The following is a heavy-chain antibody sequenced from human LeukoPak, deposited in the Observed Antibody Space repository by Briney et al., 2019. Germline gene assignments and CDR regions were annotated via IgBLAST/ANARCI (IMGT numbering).Heavy chain of an antibody. CDR1: GFTFSSYG. V-gene: IGHV3-30*02. Sequence: GSLRLSCAASGFTFSSYGMHWVRQAPGKGLEWVAFIRYDGSNKYYADSVKGRFTISRDNSKNTLYLQMNSLRAEDTAVYYCAKTGYSGSYSHYYYYMDVWAKGPRSPSP. J-gene: IGHJ6*03. CDR3: AKTGYSGSYSHYYYYMDV. D-gene: IGHD1-26*01. CDR2: IRYDGSNK.